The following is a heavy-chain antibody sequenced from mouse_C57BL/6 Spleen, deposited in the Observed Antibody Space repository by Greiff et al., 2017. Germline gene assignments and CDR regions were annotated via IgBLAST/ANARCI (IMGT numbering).Heavy chain of an antibody. Sequence: EVKLVESGGGLVKPGGSLKLSCAASGFTFSSYAMSWVRQTPEKRLEWVATISDGGSYTYYPDNVKGRFTISRDNAKNNLYLQMSHLKSEDTAMYYCARDRGWLYFDYWGQGTTLTVSS. J-gene: IGHJ2*01. CDR3: ARDRGWLYFDY. CDR2: ISDGGSYT. D-gene: IGHD2-3*01. CDR1: GFTFSSYA. V-gene: IGHV5-4*01.